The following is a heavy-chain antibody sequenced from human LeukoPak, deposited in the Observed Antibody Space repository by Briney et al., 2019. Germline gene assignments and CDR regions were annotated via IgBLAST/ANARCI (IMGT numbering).Heavy chain of an antibody. CDR3: ARDSGDGYNNFDY. CDR2: INSDGSST. V-gene: IGHV3-74*01. J-gene: IGHJ4*02. D-gene: IGHD5-24*01. Sequence: PGGSLRLSCAASGFTFSNYWMHWGRQAPGRGLVWVSRINSDGSSTSNADSVKGRFTISRDNAKNTLYLQMNSLRADDTALYYCARDSGDGYNNFDYWGQGTLVTVSS. CDR1: GFTFSNYW.